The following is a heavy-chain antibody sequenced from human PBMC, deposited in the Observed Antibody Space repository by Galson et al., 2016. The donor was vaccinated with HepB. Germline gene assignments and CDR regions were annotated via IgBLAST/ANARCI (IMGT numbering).Heavy chain of an antibody. J-gene: IGHJ6*02. Sequence: SVKVSCKASGGTFSSYAFSWVRQAPGQGLEWMGRSVPILGMAHYAQKFQGRVTITADKSTSTVYMELSSLRSEDTAVYYCARDAVAVAGTLHFYFYGMDVWGQGTTVTVSS. CDR1: GGTFSSYA. CDR3: ARDAVAVAGTLHFYFYGMDV. V-gene: IGHV1-69*04. CDR2: SVPILGMA. D-gene: IGHD6-19*01.